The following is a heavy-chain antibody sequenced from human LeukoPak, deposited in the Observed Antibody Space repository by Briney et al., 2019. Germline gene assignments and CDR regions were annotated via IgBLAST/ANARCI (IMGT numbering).Heavy chain of an antibody. CDR3: AKGSYYDSSGSFYFDY. CDR2: ISGSGDNT. V-gene: IGHV3-23*01. CDR1: GFSVSGKF. Sequence: PGGSLRLSCAASGFSVSGKFMSWVRQAPGKGLEWVSGISGSGDNTYYADSVKGRFTISRDNSKNTLYVQVNSLGTEDTAAYYCAKGSYYDSSGSFYFDYWGQGTLVTVSS. D-gene: IGHD3-22*01. J-gene: IGHJ4*02.